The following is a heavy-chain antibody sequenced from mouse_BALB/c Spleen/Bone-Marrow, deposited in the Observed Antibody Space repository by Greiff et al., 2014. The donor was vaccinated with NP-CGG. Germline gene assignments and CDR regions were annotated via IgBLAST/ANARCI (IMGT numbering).Heavy chain of an antibody. V-gene: IGHV1-7*01. Sequence: QVQLKESGAELAKPGASVKMSCKASGYTFTSYWMHWVKQRPGQGLEWIGYINPSTGYTEYNQKFKDKATLTADKSSSTAYMQLSSLTSGDSAVYYCARQITTVDYAMDYWGQGTSVTVSS. CDR1: GYTFTSYW. J-gene: IGHJ4*01. CDR3: ARQITTVDYAMDY. CDR2: INPSTGYT. D-gene: IGHD1-1*01.